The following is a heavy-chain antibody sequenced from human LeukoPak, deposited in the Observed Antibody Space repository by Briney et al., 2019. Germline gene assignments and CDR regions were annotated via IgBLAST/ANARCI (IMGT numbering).Heavy chain of an antibody. V-gene: IGHV3-23*01. J-gene: IGHJ4*02. D-gene: IGHD2/OR15-2a*01. CDR2: ISGGADST. Sequence: GGSLRLSCAASGFTFSSYAMSWVRQAPGKGPDWVSSISGGADSTYYADSVKGRFTISRDNSKNTLYLQINSLRVEDTAIYYCVKAREYSTHDPFGDYWGQGDLVTVSS. CDR1: GFTFSSYA. CDR3: VKAREYSTHDPFGDY.